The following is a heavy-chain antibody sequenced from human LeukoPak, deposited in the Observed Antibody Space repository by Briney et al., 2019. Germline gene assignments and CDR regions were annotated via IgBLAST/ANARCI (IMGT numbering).Heavy chain of an antibody. CDR2: ISNFDPTI. CDR3: ARVNTVTWDYFDY. D-gene: IGHD4-17*01. V-gene: IGHV3-48*03. J-gene: IGHJ4*02. Sequence: PGGSLRLSCAASGFTFSNYEMNWVRQAPGKGLEWVSYISNFDPTIYYADSVKGRFTISRDSAKNSLYLQMNSLRVEDTAVYYCARVNTVTWDYFDYWGQGTLVTVSS. CDR1: GFTFSNYE.